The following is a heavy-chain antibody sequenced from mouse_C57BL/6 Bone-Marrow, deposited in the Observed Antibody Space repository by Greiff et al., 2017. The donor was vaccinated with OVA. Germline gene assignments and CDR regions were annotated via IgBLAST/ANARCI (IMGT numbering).Heavy chain of an antibody. J-gene: IGHJ2*01. CDR3: ALFTTVVAGFDY. V-gene: IGHV1-19*01. Sequence: EVKLQESGPVLVKPGASVKMSCKASGYTFTDYYMNWVKQSHGKSLEWIGVINPYNGGTSYNQKFKGKATLTVDKSSSTAYMELNSLTSEDSAVYYCALFTTVVAGFDYWGQGTTLTVSS. D-gene: IGHD1-1*01. CDR2: INPYNGGT. CDR1: GYTFTDYY.